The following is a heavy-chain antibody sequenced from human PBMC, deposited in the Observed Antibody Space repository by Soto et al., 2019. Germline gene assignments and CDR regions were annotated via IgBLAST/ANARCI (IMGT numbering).Heavy chain of an antibody. Sequence: GGSLRLSCAASGFTFSSYAMSWVRQAPGKGLEWVSGISGSAGGTFYADSVKGRFTISRDNSKNTLYLQMDSLTVEDTAVYYCAKGYSGYPMAVWGKGTTVTVSS. J-gene: IGHJ6*03. CDR1: GFTFSSYA. CDR2: ISGSAGGT. V-gene: IGHV3-23*01. CDR3: AKGYSGYPMAV. D-gene: IGHD6-25*01.